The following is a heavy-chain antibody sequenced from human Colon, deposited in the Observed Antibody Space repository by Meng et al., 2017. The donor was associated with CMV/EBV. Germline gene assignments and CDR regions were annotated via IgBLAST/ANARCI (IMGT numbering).Heavy chain of an antibody. CDR2: VRAGGTA. Sequence: VRLGESGGSLVKPGGSRRLSWAASGVTCVHAWMSWVRQAAGTGLEWVARVRAGGTADYAAPVKGRFTVGRDDSTNTVYLQMNNLLSNDTAVYYCVTDYPERTAQIDNWGQGTLVTVSS. D-gene: IGHD1/OR15-1a*01. J-gene: IGHJ4*02. V-gene: IGHV3-15*01. CDR3: VTDYPERTAQIDN. CDR1: GVTCVHAW.